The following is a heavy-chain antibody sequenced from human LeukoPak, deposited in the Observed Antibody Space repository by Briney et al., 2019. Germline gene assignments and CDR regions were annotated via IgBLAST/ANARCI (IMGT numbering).Heavy chain of an antibody. CDR2: ISSSSSTI. J-gene: IGHJ4*02. CDR1: GFTFSSHS. Sequence: PGGSLRLSCAASGFTFSSHSMNWVRQAPGKGLERVSYISSSSSTIYYADSVKGRFTISRDNAKNSLYLQMNSLRAEDTAVYYCARGAYYYEDWGQGTLVTVPS. CDR3: ARGAYYYED. D-gene: IGHD3-22*01. V-gene: IGHV3-48*01.